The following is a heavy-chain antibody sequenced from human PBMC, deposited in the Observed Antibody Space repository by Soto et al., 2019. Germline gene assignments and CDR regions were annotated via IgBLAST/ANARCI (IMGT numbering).Heavy chain of an antibody. CDR2: INPSGGST. J-gene: IGHJ6*02. CDR1: GYTFTSYY. V-gene: IGHV1-46*01. D-gene: IGHD1-26*01. Sequence: QVQLVQSGAEVKKPGASVKVSCKASGYTFTSYYMHWVRQAPGQGLEWMGIINPSGGSTSYAQKFQGRVTMTRDTSTSTVYMELSSLRAEDTAVYYCASLRIVGVLNHYYYGMDVWGQGTTVTVSS. CDR3: ASLRIVGVLNHYYYGMDV.